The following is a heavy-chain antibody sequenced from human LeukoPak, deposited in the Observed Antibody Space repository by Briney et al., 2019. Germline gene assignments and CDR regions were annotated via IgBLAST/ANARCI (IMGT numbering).Heavy chain of an antibody. CDR2: FCGSGGST. CDR3: AKDQDIVVVPAAPFDY. CDR1: GFTFSSYA. D-gene: IGHD2-2*01. V-gene: IGHV3-23*01. Sequence: GGSLRLPCQPSGFTFSSYAMSWFRQAPGKGLEGLSAFCGSGGSTYYADSVKGRFTISRDNSKNTLYLQMNSLRAEDTAVYYCAKDQDIVVVPAAPFDYWGQGTLVTVSS. J-gene: IGHJ4*02.